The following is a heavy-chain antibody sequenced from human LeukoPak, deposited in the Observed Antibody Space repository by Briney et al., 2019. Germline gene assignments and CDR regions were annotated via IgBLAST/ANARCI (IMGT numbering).Heavy chain of an antibody. D-gene: IGHD3-16*02. Sequence: PSETLSLTCTVSGGSISSYYWSWIRQPPGKGLEWIGEINHSGSTNYNPSLKSRVTISVDTSKNQFSLKLSSVTAADTAVYYCARELITFGGVIVMENWFDPWGQGTLVTVSS. CDR3: ARELITFGGVIVMENWFDP. CDR2: INHSGST. V-gene: IGHV4-34*01. J-gene: IGHJ5*02. CDR1: GGSISSYY.